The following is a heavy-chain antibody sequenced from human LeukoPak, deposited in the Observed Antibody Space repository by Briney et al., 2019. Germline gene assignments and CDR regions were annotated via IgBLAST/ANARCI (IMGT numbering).Heavy chain of an antibody. CDR2: IIPIFGTA. V-gene: IGHV1-69*13. Sequence: GASVKVSCKASGGTFSSYAISWVRQAPGQGLEWMGGIIPIFGTANYAQKFQGRVTITADESTSTAYMELSSLRSEDTAVYYCATLPDSRIVVVNDYWGQGTLVTVSS. CDR1: GGTFSSYA. J-gene: IGHJ4*02. CDR3: ATLPDSRIVVVNDY. D-gene: IGHD3-22*01.